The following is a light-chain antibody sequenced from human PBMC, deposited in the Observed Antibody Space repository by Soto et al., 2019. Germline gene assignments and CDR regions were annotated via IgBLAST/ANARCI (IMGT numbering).Light chain of an antibody. CDR2: DVT. CDR1: SSDVGGFNY. Sequence: QSALTQPASVSGSPGQSITISCTGTSSDVGGFNYVSWYQQHPGKAPKLMIYDVTNRPSGVSYRFSGSKSGNTASLTISGLQAEDEADYYCNSYTSSSTYVFGTGTNLTGL. J-gene: IGLJ1*01. CDR3: NSYTSSSTYV. V-gene: IGLV2-14*03.